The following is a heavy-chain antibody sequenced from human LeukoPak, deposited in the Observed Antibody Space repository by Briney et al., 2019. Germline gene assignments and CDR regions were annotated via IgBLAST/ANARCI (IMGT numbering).Heavy chain of an antibody. J-gene: IGHJ4*02. CDR1: GYTFTSYY. CDR2: INPSGGST. CDR3: AREEGIVVVPAAASGPFDY. D-gene: IGHD2-2*01. V-gene: IGHV1-46*01. Sequence: ASVKVSCKASGYTFTSYYMHWVRQAPGQGLEWMGIINPSGGSTSYAQKFQGRVTITRDTSASTAYMELSSLRSEGTAVYYCAREEGIVVVPAAASGPFDYWGQGTLVTVSS.